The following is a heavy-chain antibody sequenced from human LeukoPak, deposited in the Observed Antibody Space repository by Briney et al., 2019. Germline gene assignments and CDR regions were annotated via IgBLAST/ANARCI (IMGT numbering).Heavy chain of an antibody. V-gene: IGHV1-69*13. D-gene: IGHD2-2*01. Sequence: SVKVSCKASGGTFSSYAISWVRQAPGQGLEWMGGIIPIFGTANYAQKFQGRVTITADESTSTAYMELSSLRSEDTAVYYCAKREGYCSSTSCYVAFDYWGQGTLVTVSS. CDR3: AKREGYCSSTSCYVAFDY. CDR1: GGTFSSYA. J-gene: IGHJ4*02. CDR2: IIPIFGTA.